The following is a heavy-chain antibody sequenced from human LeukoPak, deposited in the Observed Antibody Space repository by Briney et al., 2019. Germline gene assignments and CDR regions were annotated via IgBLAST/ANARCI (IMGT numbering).Heavy chain of an antibody. V-gene: IGHV3-11*04. CDR2: ISSSGSTI. CDR3: ARDPTGGGWYFFDF. J-gene: IGHJ4*02. D-gene: IGHD6-19*01. CDR1: GLTFSDYY. Sequence: PGGSLRLSCAASGLTFSDYYMSWIRQAPGKGLEWVSYISSSGSTIYSDSVKGRFTISRDNAKNSLYLQMNSLRVEDTAVYYCARDPTGGGWYFFDFWGQGTLVTVSS.